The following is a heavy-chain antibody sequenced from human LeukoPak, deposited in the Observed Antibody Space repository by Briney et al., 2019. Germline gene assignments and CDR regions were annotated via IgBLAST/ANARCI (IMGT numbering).Heavy chain of an antibody. Sequence: GGSLRLSCAASGFTFSSYAMSWVRQAPGKGLEWVSSISSSSSYIYYADSMKGRFTISRDNAKNSLYLQMNSLRAEDTAVYYCARVGWDLVIRGDYFDYWGQGTLVTVSS. CDR3: ARVGWDLVIRGDYFDY. J-gene: IGHJ4*02. CDR1: GFTFSSYA. V-gene: IGHV3-21*01. CDR2: ISSSSSYI. D-gene: IGHD3-9*01.